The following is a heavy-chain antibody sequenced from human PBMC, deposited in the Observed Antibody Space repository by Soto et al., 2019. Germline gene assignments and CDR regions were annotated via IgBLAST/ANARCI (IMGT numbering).Heavy chain of an antibody. D-gene: IGHD2-2*01. CDR3: ARDLVVAPTARGWFDP. V-gene: IGHV1-46*01. Sequence: EASVKVSCKASGYTLTRYCIHWVRQAPGQGLEWMGIINPNSGSTSYAQKFQDRVTMTRDTSTSTVYMELSSLRSEDTAVYYCARDLVVAPTARGWFDPWGQGTLVTVSS. J-gene: IGHJ5*02. CDR2: INPNSGST. CDR1: GYTLTRYC.